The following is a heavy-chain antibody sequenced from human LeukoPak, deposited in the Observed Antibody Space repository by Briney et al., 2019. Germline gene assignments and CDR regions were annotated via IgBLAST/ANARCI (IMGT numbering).Heavy chain of an antibody. J-gene: IGHJ4*02. CDR1: GFTFSSYS. CDR3: ATSSGYSYG. D-gene: IGHD5-18*01. Sequence: TGGSLRLSCAASGFTFSSYSMNWVRQAAGKGLEWVSYISSSSSTIYYADSVKGRFTISRDNAKNSLYLQMNGLRAEDTAVYYCATSSGYSYGWGQGTLVTVSS. CDR2: ISSSSSTI. V-gene: IGHV3-48*01.